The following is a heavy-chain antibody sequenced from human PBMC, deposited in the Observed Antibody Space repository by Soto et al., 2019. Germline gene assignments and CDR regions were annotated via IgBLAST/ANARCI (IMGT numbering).Heavy chain of an antibody. CDR3: GLQEGFYSSGAYFGLAY. V-gene: IGHV3-11*01. J-gene: IGHJ4*02. Sequence: QVQLVESGGGLVKPGGSLRLSCAASGFTFSDYYMTWIRQAPGKGLEWISYISSTGNTVFYADSVRGRFTISRDNGKNSLFLQMNSLTAEDTDVYYCGLQEGFYSSGAYFGLAYWGQGALVTVSS. CDR2: ISSTGNTV. CDR1: GFTFSDYY. D-gene: IGHD3-10*01.